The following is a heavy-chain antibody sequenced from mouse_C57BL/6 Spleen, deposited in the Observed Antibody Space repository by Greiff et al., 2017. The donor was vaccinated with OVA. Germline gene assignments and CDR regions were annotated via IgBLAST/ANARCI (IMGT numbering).Heavy chain of an antibody. V-gene: IGHV5-6*01. CDR2: ISSGGSYT. J-gene: IGHJ2*01. Sequence: EVQGVESGGDLVKPGGSLKLSCAASGFTFSSYGMSWVRQTPDKRLEWVATISSGGSYTYYPDSVKGRFTISRDNAKNTLYLQMSSLKSEDTAMYYCARLSSYFDYWGQGTTLTVSS. CDR1: GFTFSSYG. D-gene: IGHD1-1*01. CDR3: ARLSSYFDY.